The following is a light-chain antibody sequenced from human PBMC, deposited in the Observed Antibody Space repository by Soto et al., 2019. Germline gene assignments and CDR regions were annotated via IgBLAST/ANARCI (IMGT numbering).Light chain of an antibody. J-gene: IGKJ1*01. CDR2: GAS. V-gene: IGKV3-20*01. CDR1: QSISSSF. CDR3: QQYGSSPPT. Sequence: EIVLTPSPGILSLSPVERASLSCGASQSISSSFLAWYQQKPGQAPRLLIYGASSRATGIPDRFSGTGSETDFTLTISRLEPEDFAVYYCQQYGSSPPTFGQGTKVDIK.